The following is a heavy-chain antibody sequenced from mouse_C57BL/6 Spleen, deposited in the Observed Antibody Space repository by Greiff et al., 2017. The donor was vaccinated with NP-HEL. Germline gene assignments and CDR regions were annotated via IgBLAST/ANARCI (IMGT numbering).Heavy chain of an antibody. CDR3: ARIAERLYYGSLYWYFDV. CDR1: GFSLSTFGMG. CDR2: PWWDDDK. Sequence: QVTLKVSGPGLLQPSQTLSLTCSFSGFSLSTFGMGVDWISQPSGLGLEWLVHPWWDDDKYYHPVLKSRPLISKDTSKNQVFLKIANVDTADTATYYCARIAERLYYGSLYWYFDVWGTGTTVTVSS. D-gene: IGHD1-1*01. V-gene: IGHV8-8*01. J-gene: IGHJ1*03.